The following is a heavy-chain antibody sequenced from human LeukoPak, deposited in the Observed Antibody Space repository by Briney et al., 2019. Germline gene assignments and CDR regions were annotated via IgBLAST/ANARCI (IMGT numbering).Heavy chain of an antibody. Sequence: GGSLRLSCAASGFTFSSYWMNWARQAPGKGLEWVASINHNGNVNYYVDSVKGRFTISRDNAKNSLYLQMSNLRAEDTAVYYCARDKLKYYYGSGKDYYYYGMDVWGQGTTVTVSS. CDR2: INHNGNVN. J-gene: IGHJ6*02. V-gene: IGHV3-7*03. CDR1: GFTFSSYW. D-gene: IGHD3-10*01. CDR3: ARDKLKYYYGSGKDYYYYGMDV.